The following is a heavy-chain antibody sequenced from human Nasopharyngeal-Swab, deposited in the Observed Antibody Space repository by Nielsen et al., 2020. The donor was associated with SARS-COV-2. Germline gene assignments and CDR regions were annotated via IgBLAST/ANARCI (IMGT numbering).Heavy chain of an antibody. V-gene: IGHV3-48*02. CDR3: ARVVDFS. J-gene: IGHJ4*02. CDR1: GFTFSSYS. CDR2: ISSSSSTI. D-gene: IGHD2/OR15-2a*01. Sequence: LSLTGAASGFTFSSYSMNWVRQAPGKGLEWVSYISSSSSTIYYADSVKGRFTISRDNAKNSLYLQMNSLRDEDTAVYYCARVVDFSWGQGTLVTVSS.